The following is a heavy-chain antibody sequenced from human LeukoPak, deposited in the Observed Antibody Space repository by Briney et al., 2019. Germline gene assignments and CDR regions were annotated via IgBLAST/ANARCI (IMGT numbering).Heavy chain of an antibody. J-gene: IGHJ3*02. CDR2: VSDSGRSA. D-gene: IGHD2-21*01. Sequence: GGSLRLSCAAPGFTFSNYAMSWVRQAPGKGLEWVSGVSDSGRSAYYADSVQGRFIISRDNSKNTLYLQMNSLRVEDTAAYYCAKRMTLFGGAAFDIWGQGTMVTVSS. CDR3: AKRMTLFGGAAFDI. CDR1: GFTFSNYA. V-gene: IGHV3-23*01.